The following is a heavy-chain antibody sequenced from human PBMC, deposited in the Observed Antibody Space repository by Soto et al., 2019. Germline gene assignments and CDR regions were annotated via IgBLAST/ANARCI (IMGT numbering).Heavy chain of an antibody. Sequence: GGSLRLSCAASGFTFSNAWMNWVRQAPGKGLEWVAVISYDGSNKYYADSVKGRFTISRDNSKNTLYLQMNSLRAEDTAVYYCASQRYCSSTSCYAPDYWGQGTLVTVSS. V-gene: IGHV3-30*03. D-gene: IGHD2-2*01. J-gene: IGHJ4*02. CDR2: ISYDGSNK. CDR3: ASQRYCSSTSCYAPDY. CDR1: GFTFSNAW.